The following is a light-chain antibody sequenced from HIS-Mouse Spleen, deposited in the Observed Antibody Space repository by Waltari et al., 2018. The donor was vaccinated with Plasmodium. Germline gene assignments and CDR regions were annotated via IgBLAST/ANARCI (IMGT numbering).Light chain of an antibody. J-gene: IGKJ1*01. CDR2: GAS. CDR3: QQYNNWPRGT. CDR1: QSVSSN. V-gene: IGKV3-15*01. Sequence: EIVMTQSPANLSVSPGERATLSCRASQSVSSNLAWDQQKPGQAARLLIYGASTRATGIPARFSGSGSGTEFTLTISSMQSEDFAVYYCQQYNNWPRGTFGQGTKVEIK.